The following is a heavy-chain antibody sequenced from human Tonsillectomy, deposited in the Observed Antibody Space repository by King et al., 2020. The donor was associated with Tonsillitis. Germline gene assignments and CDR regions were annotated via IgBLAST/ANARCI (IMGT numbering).Heavy chain of an antibody. V-gene: IGHV4-34*01. Sequence: QVQLQQWGAGLLKPSETLSLTCAVYGGSFSGYYWSWIRQPPGKGLEWIGEINHSGSTNYNPSLKSRVTISVDTSKNQFSLKLSSVTAADTAVYYCARSEYYGSGSPDPWGQGPLVTVSS. CDR1: GGSFSGYY. D-gene: IGHD3-10*01. CDR2: INHSGST. CDR3: ARSEYYGSGSPDP. J-gene: IGHJ5*02.